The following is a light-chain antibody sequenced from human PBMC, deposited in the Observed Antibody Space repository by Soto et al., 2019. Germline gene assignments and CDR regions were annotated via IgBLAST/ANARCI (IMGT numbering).Light chain of an antibody. CDR3: SSYASSSTLV. J-gene: IGLJ2*01. CDR2: EVS. V-gene: IGLV2-14*01. CDR1: SSDIGSYHY. Sequence: QSVLTQPASVSGSPGQSIAISCTGTSSDIGSYHYVSWYQHHPGKAPKLIIYEVSNQPSGVSDRFSGSKSGNTASLTISGLQAEDEADYYCSSYASSSTLVFGGGTQLTVL.